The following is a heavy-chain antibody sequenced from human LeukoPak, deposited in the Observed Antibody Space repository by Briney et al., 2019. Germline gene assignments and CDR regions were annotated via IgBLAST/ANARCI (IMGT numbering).Heavy chain of an antibody. J-gene: IGHJ4*02. CDR1: GFTFSRHW. Sequence: GGSLRLSCAASGFTFSRHWMSWVRLAPGKGPEWVANIDQDGSEKYYVDSVKGRFTISRDNAKSSLYLHMDSLRAEDTAVHYCATDRQPSRYLGLWSWGQGTQVTVSS. D-gene: IGHD5-18*01. CDR2: IDQDGSEK. CDR3: ATDRQPSRYLGLWS. V-gene: IGHV3-7*01.